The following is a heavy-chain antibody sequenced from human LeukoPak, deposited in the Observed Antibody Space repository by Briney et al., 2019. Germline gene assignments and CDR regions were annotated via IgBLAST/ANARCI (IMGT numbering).Heavy chain of an antibody. J-gene: IGHJ4*02. Sequence: SGGSLRLSCAASAFTFSSFWMTWVRQAPGKGLEWVANIKQDGSEKYYVDSVKGRFTVSRDNAKNSLYLQMNSLRADDTAVYYCARAWALDYWGQGTLVTVSS. CDR2: IKQDGSEK. D-gene: IGHD7-27*01. CDR3: ARAWALDY. CDR1: AFTFSSFW. V-gene: IGHV3-7*04.